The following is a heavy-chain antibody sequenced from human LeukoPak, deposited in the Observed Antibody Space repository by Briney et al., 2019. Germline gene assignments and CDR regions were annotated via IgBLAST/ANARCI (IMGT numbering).Heavy chain of an antibody. J-gene: IGHJ4*02. CDR2: ISYDASNK. CDR1: GFTFSSYG. CDR3: AKSHGYSYGFDY. D-gene: IGHD5-18*01. V-gene: IGHV3-30*18. Sequence: GGSLSLSCAASGFTFSSYGMHWVRQAPGKGLEWVAVISYDASNKYYADSVKGRFTISRDNSKNTLYLQMNSLRAEDTAVYYCAKSHGYSYGFDYWGQGTLVTVSS.